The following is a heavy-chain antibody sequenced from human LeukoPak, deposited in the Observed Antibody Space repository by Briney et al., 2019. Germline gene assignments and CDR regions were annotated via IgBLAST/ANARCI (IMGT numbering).Heavy chain of an antibody. Sequence: GGSLRLSCTASGFAFSDYWMSWVRQAPGKGLEWLANINQDGSQTSYVDSVRGRFTVSRDNPKNSLYLQMNSLRADDMAVYYCARDSSPRYSGYDWVFWGRGTLVTVSS. CDR2: INQDGSQT. J-gene: IGHJ4*02. D-gene: IGHD5-12*01. CDR1: GFAFSDYW. V-gene: IGHV3-7*01. CDR3: ARDSSPRYSGYDWVF.